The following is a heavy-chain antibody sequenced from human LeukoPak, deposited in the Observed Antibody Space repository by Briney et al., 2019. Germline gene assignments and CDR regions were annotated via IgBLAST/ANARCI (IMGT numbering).Heavy chain of an antibody. CDR1: GGSISSYY. J-gene: IGHJ6*02. CDR3: ARAGYSYGYYYYGMDV. D-gene: IGHD5-18*01. CDR2: IYYSGST. V-gene: IGHV4-59*01. Sequence: SETLCLTCTVSGGSISSYYWSWIRQPPGEGLEWIGYIYYSGSTNYNPSLKSRVTISVDTSKNQFSLKLSSVTAADTAVYYCARAGYSYGYYYYGMDVWGQGTTVTVSS.